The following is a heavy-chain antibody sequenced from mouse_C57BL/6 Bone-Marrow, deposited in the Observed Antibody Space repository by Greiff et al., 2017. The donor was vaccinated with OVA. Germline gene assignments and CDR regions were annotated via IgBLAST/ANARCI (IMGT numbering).Heavy chain of an antibody. V-gene: IGHV5-6*01. CDR1: GFTFSSYG. J-gene: IGHJ3*01. CDR2: ISSGGSYT. Sequence: EVKLVESGGDLVKPGGSLKLSCAASGFTFSSYGMSWVRQTPDKRLEWVATISSGGSYTYYPDSVKGRFTISRDNAKNTLYLQMSSLKSEDTAMYYCARHNPIDYGSIAWFAYWGQGTLVTVSA. D-gene: IGHD1-1*01. CDR3: ARHNPIDYGSIAWFAY.